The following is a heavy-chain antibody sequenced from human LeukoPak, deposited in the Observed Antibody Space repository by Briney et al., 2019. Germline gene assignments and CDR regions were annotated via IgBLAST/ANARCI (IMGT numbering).Heavy chain of an antibody. D-gene: IGHD2-2*01. Sequence: ASVKVSCKPSGHTFTGYFIHWVRQAPGQGLGWMGWINPNSGGTNYAQKFQGRVTMTRDTSINTAYMDLSRLRSNDTAVYYCAREADCSGTSCYSQFLDYWGQGTLVTVSS. V-gene: IGHV1-2*02. CDR3: AREADCSGTSCYSQFLDY. J-gene: IGHJ4*02. CDR1: GHTFTGYF. CDR2: INPNSGGT.